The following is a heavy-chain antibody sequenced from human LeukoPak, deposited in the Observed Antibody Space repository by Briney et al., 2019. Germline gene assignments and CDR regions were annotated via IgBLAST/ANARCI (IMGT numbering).Heavy chain of an antibody. CDR1: GGSISSYY. V-gene: IGHV4-59*08. CDR2: IYYSGST. Sequence: SETLSLTCTVSGGSISSYYWSWIRQPPGKGLEWIGYIYYSGSTNYNPSLKSRVTISVDTSNNQFSLKLSSVTAADTAVYYCAALRYTTNAFDIWGQGTMVTVSS. J-gene: IGHJ3*02. D-gene: IGHD3-9*01. CDR3: AALRYTTNAFDI.